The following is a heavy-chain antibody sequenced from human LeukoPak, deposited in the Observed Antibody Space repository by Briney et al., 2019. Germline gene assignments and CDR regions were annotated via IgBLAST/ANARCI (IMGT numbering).Heavy chain of an antibody. Sequence: ASVKVSCKASGYTFTGYYMHWVRQAPGQGLEWMGWINPNSGGTNYAQKFQGRVTMTRDTSISTACMELSRLRSDDTAVYYCARPDVDTGDAFDIWGQGTMVTVSS. D-gene: IGHD5-18*01. V-gene: IGHV1-2*02. CDR1: GYTFTGYY. CDR2: INPNSGGT. J-gene: IGHJ3*02. CDR3: ARPDVDTGDAFDI.